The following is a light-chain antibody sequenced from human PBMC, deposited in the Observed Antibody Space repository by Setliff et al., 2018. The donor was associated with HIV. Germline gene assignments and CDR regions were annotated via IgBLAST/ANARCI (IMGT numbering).Light chain of an antibody. CDR1: SSDVGGYNY. J-gene: IGLJ1*01. V-gene: IGLV2-14*01. Sequence: ALAQPASVSGSPGQSITMSCTGTSSDVGGYNYVSWYQHHPGKAPKLMIYEVTTRPSGVSSRFSGSKSGNTASLTIFGLQAEDEADYYCSSYTNSNSYVFGTGTKVTVL. CDR3: SSYTNSNSYV. CDR2: EVT.